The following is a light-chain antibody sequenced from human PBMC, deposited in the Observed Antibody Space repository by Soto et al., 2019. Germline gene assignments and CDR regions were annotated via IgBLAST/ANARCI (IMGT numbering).Light chain of an antibody. V-gene: IGKV1D-12*01. Sequence: DIQMTQSPSSVSASVGDRVTITCRASQGITNWLAWYQQKPGKAPNLLIFAASSLQGAVPSRFSGRGSGTDFNLTISSLQPEDFATYYCQQTNSFPYTFGQGTKLEIK. CDR3: QQTNSFPYT. CDR2: AAS. J-gene: IGKJ2*01. CDR1: QGITNW.